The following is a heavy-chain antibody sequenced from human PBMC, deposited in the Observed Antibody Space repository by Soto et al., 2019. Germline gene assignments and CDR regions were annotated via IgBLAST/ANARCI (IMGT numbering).Heavy chain of an antibody. J-gene: IGHJ5*02. D-gene: IGHD3-10*01. CDR1: GDSVSSGDYY. V-gene: IGHV4-61*08. Sequence: SETLALTCSVSGDSVSSGDYYWSLILQPQGKGLEWIGHVYFSGSTNYIPSLKIRLTMSVDTAKNQFSLKLNSVTAADTAVYYCERIPVDTYRSYWSDPWGQGTQVTVSS. CDR2: VYFSGST. CDR3: ERIPVDTYRSYWSDP.